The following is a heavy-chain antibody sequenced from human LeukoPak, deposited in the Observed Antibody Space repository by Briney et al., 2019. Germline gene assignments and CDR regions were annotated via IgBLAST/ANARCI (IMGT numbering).Heavy chain of an antibody. CDR2: IYYSGST. CDR1: GGPISSGDYY. J-gene: IGHJ5*02. V-gene: IGHV4-30-4*01. D-gene: IGHD6-13*01. CDR3: ARAYSSSWYNWFDP. Sequence: SETLSLTCTVSGGPISSGDYYWSWIRQPPGKGLEWIGYIYYSGSTNYNPSLKSRVTISVDTSKNQFSLKLSSVTAADTAVYYCARAYSSSWYNWFDPWGQGTLVTVSS.